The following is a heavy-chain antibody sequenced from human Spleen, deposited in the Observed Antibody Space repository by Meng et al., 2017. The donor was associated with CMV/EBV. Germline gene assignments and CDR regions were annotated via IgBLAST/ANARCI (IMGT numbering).Heavy chain of an antibody. J-gene: IGHJ4*02. CDR2: INHAGST. Sequence: SLNCAVYGGSFIGYYWSWIRQTPGKGLEWIGEINHAGSTNYNPSLKSRVIMPVDTSNNHFSLNLTSVTAADTAVYYCSRLSSVSSSSLWGRGTLVTVSS. CDR1: GGSFIGYY. CDR3: SRLSSVSSSSL. V-gene: IGHV4-34*01. D-gene: IGHD6-6*01.